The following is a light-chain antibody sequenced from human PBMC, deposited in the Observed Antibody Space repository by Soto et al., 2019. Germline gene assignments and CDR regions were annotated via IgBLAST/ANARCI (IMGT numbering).Light chain of an antibody. Sequence: QSVLTQPASVSGSPGQSITISCTGTSSDVGGYNYVSWYQQLPGKAPKLMIYEVSNRPSGVADRFSGSKSGNTASLTISGLPAEDEADYYCSSYTSSSTLVFGGGTKLTVL. J-gene: IGLJ3*02. CDR2: EVS. CDR3: SSYTSSSTLV. CDR1: SSDVGGYNY. V-gene: IGLV2-14*01.